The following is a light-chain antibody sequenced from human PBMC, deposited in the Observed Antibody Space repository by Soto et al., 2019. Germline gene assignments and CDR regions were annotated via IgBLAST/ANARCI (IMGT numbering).Light chain of an antibody. V-gene: IGLV1-51*01. CDR1: SSNIGNNY. CDR3: GTWDSSLSAGRV. Sequence: QSVLTQPPSVSAAPGQKVTISCSGSSSNIGNNYVSWYQQLPGTAPKLLIYDNNKRPSGIPDRFSGSKSGTSATLGITGLQTGDEADDNCGTWDSSLSAGRVFGGGTKRTVL. CDR2: DNN. J-gene: IGLJ2*01.